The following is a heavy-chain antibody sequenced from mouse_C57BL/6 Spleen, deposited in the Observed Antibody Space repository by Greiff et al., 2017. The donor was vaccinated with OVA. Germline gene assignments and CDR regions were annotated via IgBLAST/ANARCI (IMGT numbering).Heavy chain of an antibody. D-gene: IGHD2-5*01. V-gene: IGHV5-16*01. Sequence: EVKLMESEGGLVQPGSSMKLSCTASGFTFSDYYMAWVRQVPEKGLEWVANINYDGSSTYYLDSLKSRFIISRDNSKNILYLQMSSLKSEDAATYYCARDGYYSNLYYAMDYWGQGTSVTVSS. CDR2: INYDGSST. CDR1: GFTFSDYY. CDR3: ARDGYYSNLYYAMDY. J-gene: IGHJ4*01.